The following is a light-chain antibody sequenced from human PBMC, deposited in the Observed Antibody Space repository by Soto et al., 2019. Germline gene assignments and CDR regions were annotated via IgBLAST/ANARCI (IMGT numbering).Light chain of an antibody. CDR2: LGS. J-gene: IGKJ4*01. CDR3: MQALHDPLS. Sequence: DIVMTQSPLSLPVTPGEPASISCRSSQSLLHSNGYNYLDWYLQRPGQSPQLLIYLGSNRASGVGNRCSGSVSGTDFTLKTSRVEAEDVGGYYCMQALHDPLSSCGGTKVEIK. CDR1: QSLLHSNGYNY. V-gene: IGKV2-28*01.